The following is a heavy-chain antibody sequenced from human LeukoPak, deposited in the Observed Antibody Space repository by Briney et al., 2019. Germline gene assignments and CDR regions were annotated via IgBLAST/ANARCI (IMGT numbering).Heavy chain of an antibody. D-gene: IGHD2-15*01. CDR1: GYTFTGYY. J-gene: IGHJ5*02. CDR2: INPNSGST. CDR3: ARAREPRYCSGGSCYSNWFDP. V-gene: IGHV1-2*02. Sequence: ASVKASCKASGYTFTGYYMHWVRQAPGQGLEWMGWINPNSGSTNYAQKLQGRVTMTRDTSISTAYMELSRLRSDDTAVYYCARAREPRYCSGGSCYSNWFDPWGQGTLVTVSS.